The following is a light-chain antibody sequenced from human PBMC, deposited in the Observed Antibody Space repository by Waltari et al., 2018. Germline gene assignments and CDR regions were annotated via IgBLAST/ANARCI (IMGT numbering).Light chain of an antibody. CDR3: QQYKYWPPLT. V-gene: IGKV3-15*01. CDR2: DSS. CDR1: ETLSKQ. J-gene: IGKJ4*01. Sequence: ETVMTQSPATLSVSPGERVTLSCRASETLSKQLAWYQYKSGQAPRLLIYDSSIRGTGIPPRCGGSGSGKEFTLTISSLQPEDFALYYCQQYKYWPPLTFGGGTNVEI.